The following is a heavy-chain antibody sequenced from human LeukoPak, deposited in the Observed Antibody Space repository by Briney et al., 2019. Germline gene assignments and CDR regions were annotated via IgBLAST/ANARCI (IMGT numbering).Heavy chain of an antibody. CDR1: GGTFSSYA. CDR2: IIPIFGTA. CDR3: ARSSGIGSYPPLDY. J-gene: IGHJ4*02. D-gene: IGHD1-26*01. Sequence: SVKVSCKASGGTFSSYAISWVRQAPGQGLEWMGGIIPIFGTANYAQKFQGWVTMTRDTSISTAYMELSRLRSDDTAVYYCARSSGIGSYPPLDYWGQGTLVTVSS. V-gene: IGHV1-69*05.